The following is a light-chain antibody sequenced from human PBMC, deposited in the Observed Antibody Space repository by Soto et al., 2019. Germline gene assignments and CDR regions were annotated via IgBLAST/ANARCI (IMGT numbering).Light chain of an antibody. V-gene: IGKV3-11*01. CDR1: QSVSSY. Sequence: EIVLTQSPATLSLSPGERATLSCRASQSVSSYLAWYQQKPGQAPRLLIYDASNRAAGIPARFSGSGSGTDFTLTISSLEPEDFAVYYCPQRSNWPPLTFGGGTKLEI. J-gene: IGKJ4*01. CDR3: PQRSNWPPLT. CDR2: DAS.